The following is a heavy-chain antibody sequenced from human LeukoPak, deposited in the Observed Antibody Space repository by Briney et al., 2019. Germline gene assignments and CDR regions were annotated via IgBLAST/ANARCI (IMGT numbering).Heavy chain of an antibody. D-gene: IGHD3-22*01. CDR2: IYYSGST. CDR3: ASLPLFYDSSGYYPGGFDY. CDR1: GGSISSSSYY. Sequence: SETLSLTCTVSGGSISSSSYYWGWIRQPPGKGLEWIGSIYYSGSTYYNPSLKSRVTISVDTSKNQFSLKLSSVTAADTAVYYCASLPLFYDSSGYYPGGFDYWGQGTLVTVPS. J-gene: IGHJ4*02. V-gene: IGHV4-39*01.